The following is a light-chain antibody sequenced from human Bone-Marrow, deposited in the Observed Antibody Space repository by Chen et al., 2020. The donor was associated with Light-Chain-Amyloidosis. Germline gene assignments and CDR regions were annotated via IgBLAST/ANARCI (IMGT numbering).Light chain of an antibody. J-gene: IGLJ2*01. CDR1: NTGSKS. CDR3: RVWDSSSERVV. V-gene: IGLV3-21*02. Sequence: SYVLTQPPSVSVAPGQTARLTCGGNNTGSKSVHLYQQKPGQAPVLVVYDDSDRPSGLPERCSGGESGNRATRRISWVEAGDVADEYGRVWDSSSERVVCGGGTKLT. CDR2: DDS.